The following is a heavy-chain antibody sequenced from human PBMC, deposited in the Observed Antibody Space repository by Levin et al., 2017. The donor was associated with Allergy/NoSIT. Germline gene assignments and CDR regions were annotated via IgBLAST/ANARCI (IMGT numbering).Heavy chain of an antibody. J-gene: IGHJ4*02. CDR2: ISSSGSVM. V-gene: IGHV3-48*01. Sequence: ETLSLTCAASGFMFSSYSMSWVRQAPGKGLEWVSYISSSGSVMSYADSVKGRFTISRDHVKKSLYLQMNSLRAEDTAVYFCARERNQLLQYWGQGTLVTVSS. CDR1: GFMFSSYS. D-gene: IGHD2-2*01. CDR3: ARERNQLLQY.